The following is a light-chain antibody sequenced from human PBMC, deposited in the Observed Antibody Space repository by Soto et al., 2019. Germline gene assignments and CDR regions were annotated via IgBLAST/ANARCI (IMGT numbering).Light chain of an antibody. Sequence: IQVTQAPSSLSASVGDIVTITFRASQDIRDDLGWYQQKPGKAPKLVIYGASHLQNGVPSRFSGSGFGTDFSLTISSLQPEDSATYYCQQYYSYPWTFGQGTKVDIK. CDR2: GAS. CDR1: QDIRDD. J-gene: IGKJ1*01. V-gene: IGKV1-6*01. CDR3: QQYYSYPWT.